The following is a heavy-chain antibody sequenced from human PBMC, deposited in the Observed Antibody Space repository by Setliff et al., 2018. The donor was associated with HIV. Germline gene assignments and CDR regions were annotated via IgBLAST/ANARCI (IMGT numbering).Heavy chain of an antibody. D-gene: IGHD6-13*01. Sequence: KPSETLSLTCAVYGGSFSDYYWSWIRQPPGKGLEWIGEINHSGSTYYNPSLRSRVTISVDTPKNQFSLKLTSVTAADTAVYYCARHGVIAAAGSNPDYFDYWGQGTLVTVSS. CDR2: INHSGST. CDR1: GGSFSDYY. J-gene: IGHJ4*02. CDR3: ARHGVIAAAGSNPDYFDY. V-gene: IGHV4-34*01.